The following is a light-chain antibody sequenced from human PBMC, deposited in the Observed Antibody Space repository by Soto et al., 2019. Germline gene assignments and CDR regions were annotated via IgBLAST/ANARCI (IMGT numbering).Light chain of an antibody. CDR3: QQYGSSPWT. CDR1: QSVSIN. Sequence: EKGIAQSPATLSVSPAERTPLSCRASQSVSINLAWYQQKPGQAPRLLIYAASTRATGIPARFSGSGSGKEFALTISRLEPEDFAVYYCQQYGSSPWTFGQGTKVDI. V-gene: IGKV3-15*01. J-gene: IGKJ1*01. CDR2: AAS.